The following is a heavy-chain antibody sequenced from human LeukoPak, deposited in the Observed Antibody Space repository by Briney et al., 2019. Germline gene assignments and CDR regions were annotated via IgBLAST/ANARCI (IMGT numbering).Heavy chain of an antibody. CDR1: GYTFTSYY. Sequence: ASVKVSCKASGYTFTSYYMHWVRQAPGQGLEWMGWINPYNGNTNYALKLQGRATVTTDTSTSTAYMELRSLRSDDTAVYYCARPDSGGYFLFDSWGQGTLVTVSS. V-gene: IGHV1-18*04. D-gene: IGHD3-22*01. CDR2: INPYNGNT. CDR3: ARPDSGGYFLFDS. J-gene: IGHJ4*02.